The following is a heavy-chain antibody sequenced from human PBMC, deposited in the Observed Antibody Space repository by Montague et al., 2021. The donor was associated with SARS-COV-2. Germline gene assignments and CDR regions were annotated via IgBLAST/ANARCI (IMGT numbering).Heavy chain of an antibody. CDR1: GGSISSSTYY. CDR2: MYYRGST. D-gene: IGHD6-19*01. CDR3: ATQEDPSGWIPGPFDF. Sequence: SETLSLTCTVSGGSISSSTYYWAWIRQPPGKGLEWIGSMYYRGSTYYNPSLKSRVFISFDTTKKQLSLTLTSVTAADTAVYYCATQEDPSGWIPGPFDFWGQGTLLSVSS. J-gene: IGHJ4*02. V-gene: IGHV4-39*01.